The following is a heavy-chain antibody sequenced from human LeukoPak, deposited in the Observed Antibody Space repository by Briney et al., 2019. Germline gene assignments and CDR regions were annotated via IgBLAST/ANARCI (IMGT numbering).Heavy chain of an antibody. V-gene: IGHV4-39*07. D-gene: IGHD3-10*01. Sequence: PSETLSLTCTVSGGSISSSSYYWGWIRQPPGKGLEWIGSIYYSGSTYYNPSLKSRVTISVDTSKNQFSLKLGSVTAADTAAYYCARVSGSYFDYWGQGTLVTVSS. CDR3: ARVSGSYFDY. J-gene: IGHJ4*02. CDR2: IYYSGST. CDR1: GGSISSSSYY.